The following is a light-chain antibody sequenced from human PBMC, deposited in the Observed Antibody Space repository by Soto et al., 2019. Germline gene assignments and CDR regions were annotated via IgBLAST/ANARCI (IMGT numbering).Light chain of an antibody. Sequence: QSVLTQPASVSGSPGQSITISCTGTSSDVGGYNYVSWYQQHPDKAPKLMIYEVSNWPSGVSNRFSGSKSGNTASLTISGLQAEDEADYYCSSYTSSGTLVFGGGTKLTVL. J-gene: IGLJ2*01. CDR2: EVS. CDR1: SSDVGGYNY. CDR3: SSYTSSGTLV. V-gene: IGLV2-14*01.